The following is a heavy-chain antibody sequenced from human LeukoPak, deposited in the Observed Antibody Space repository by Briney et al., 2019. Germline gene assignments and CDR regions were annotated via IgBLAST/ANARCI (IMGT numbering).Heavy chain of an antibody. Sequence: GGSLRLSCTVSGFTVSSNSMSWVRQAPGKGLEWVSFIYSDNTHYSDSVKGRFTISRDNAKNSLYLQMNSLRAEDTAVYYCARALAAAGRYYYYYYYMDVWGKGTTVTVSS. V-gene: IGHV3-53*01. D-gene: IGHD6-13*01. CDR3: ARALAAAGRYYYYYYYMDV. J-gene: IGHJ6*03. CDR2: IYSDNT. CDR1: GFTVSSNS.